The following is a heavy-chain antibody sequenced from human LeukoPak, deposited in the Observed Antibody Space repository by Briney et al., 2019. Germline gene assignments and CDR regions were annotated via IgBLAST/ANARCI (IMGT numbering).Heavy chain of an antibody. V-gene: IGHV3-15*05. CDR3: TADPPGMSTSIGIDH. J-gene: IGHJ4*02. Sequence: KPGGSLRLSCAASGFTFSNACMTWVRQIPGKGLEWVGRIKSKTDGGTTDYAAPVKGIFTISRDDSKNMLYLQMNSLKVEDTAVYYCTADPPGMSTSIGIDHWGQGPLVTVSS. CDR1: GFTFSNAC. D-gene: IGHD2-2*01. CDR2: IKSKTDGGTT.